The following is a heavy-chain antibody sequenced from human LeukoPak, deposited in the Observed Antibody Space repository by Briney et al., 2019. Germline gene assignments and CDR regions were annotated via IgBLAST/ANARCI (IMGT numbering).Heavy chain of an antibody. D-gene: IGHD3-10*02. CDR3: AKVHFVRGFDF. J-gene: IGHJ4*02. CDR1: GFTFDDYA. V-gene: IGHV3-9*01. CDR2: ISWNSGSI. Sequence: GRSLRLSCAASGFTFDDYAMHWVRQAPGKGLEWVSGISWNSGSIGYADSAKGRFTISRDNAKNSLYLQMNSLRAEDTALYYCAKVHFVRGFDFWGQGTLVTVSS.